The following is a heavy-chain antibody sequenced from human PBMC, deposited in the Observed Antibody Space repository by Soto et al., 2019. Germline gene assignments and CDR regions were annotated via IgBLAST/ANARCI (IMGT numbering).Heavy chain of an antibody. Sequence: SETLSLTCAVYGGSFSGYYWSWIRQPPGKGLEWIGEINHSGSTNYNPSLKSRVTISVDTSKNQFSLKLSSVTAADTAVYYCARGRGDFWSGYISASNWFDPWGQGTLVTVSS. V-gene: IGHV4-34*01. J-gene: IGHJ5*02. CDR2: INHSGST. D-gene: IGHD3-3*01. CDR1: GGSFSGYY. CDR3: ARGRGDFWSGYISASNWFDP.